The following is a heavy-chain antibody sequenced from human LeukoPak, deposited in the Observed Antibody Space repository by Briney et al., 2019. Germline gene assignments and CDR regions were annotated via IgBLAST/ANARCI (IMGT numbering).Heavy chain of an antibody. J-gene: IGHJ4*02. CDR2: FDPEDGET. Sequence: ASVKVSCKVSRYTLTELSMHWVRQAPGKGLEWMGGFDPEDGETIYAQKFQGRVTMTEDTSTDTAYMELSSLRSEDTAVYYCATVYYYGSGSYYNPLDYWGQGTLVTVSS. V-gene: IGHV1-24*01. CDR1: RYTLTELS. D-gene: IGHD3-10*01. CDR3: ATVYYYGSGSYYNPLDY.